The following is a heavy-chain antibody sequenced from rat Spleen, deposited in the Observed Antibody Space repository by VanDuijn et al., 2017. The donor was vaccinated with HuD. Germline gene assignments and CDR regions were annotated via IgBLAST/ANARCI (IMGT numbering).Heavy chain of an antibody. J-gene: IGHJ2*01. CDR2: ISYDGSST. D-gene: IGHD1-4*01. Sequence: EVQLVESGGGLVQPGRSMKLSCAASGFTFSNYDMAWVRQAPTKGLEWVASISYDGSSTYYRDSVKGRFTISRDNAKSTLYLQMDSLRSEDTATYYCTTDPAGGGLFDYWGQGVMVTVSS. V-gene: IGHV5-20*01. CDR1: GFTFSNYD. CDR3: TTDPAGGGLFDY.